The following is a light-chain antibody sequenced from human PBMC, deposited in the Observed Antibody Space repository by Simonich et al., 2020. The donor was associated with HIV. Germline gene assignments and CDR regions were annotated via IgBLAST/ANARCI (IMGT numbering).Light chain of an antibody. CDR3: QQYNNWPSPFT. J-gene: IGKJ3*01. CDR1: QSVSGN. CDR2: GAS. Sequence: EIVMTQSQVTLSVSPGERATLSCRASQSVSGNLAWYQRKPGQAPRLLIYGASSRATGIPARFSGSGFGTQFTLTISSMQSEDFAGYYCQQYNNWPSPFTFGPGTKVDIK. V-gene: IGKV3-15*01.